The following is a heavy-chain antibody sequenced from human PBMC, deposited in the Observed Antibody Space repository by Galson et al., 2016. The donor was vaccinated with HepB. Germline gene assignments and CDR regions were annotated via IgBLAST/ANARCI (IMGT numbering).Heavy chain of an antibody. Sequence: LRLSCAVSGFTINNNYMSWVRQAPGKGLEWVSTINGGDSGGSTYYADSVKGRFTISRDNSKSTLYVEMNSLRAEDTAVYYCAKGRGTTVTPNDYWGQGTLVTVSS. V-gene: IGHV3-23*01. J-gene: IGHJ4*02. D-gene: IGHD4-17*01. CDR1: GFTINNNY. CDR3: AKGRGTTVTPNDY. CDR2: INGGDSGGST.